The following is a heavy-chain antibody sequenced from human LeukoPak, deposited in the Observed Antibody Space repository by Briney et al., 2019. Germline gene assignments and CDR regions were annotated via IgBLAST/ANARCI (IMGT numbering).Heavy chain of an antibody. CDR1: GGSISSYY. D-gene: IGHD2-15*01. V-gene: IGHV4-59*08. J-gene: IGHJ4*02. CDR2: IYYSGST. CDR3: ARSSDGGGSYYTFDY. Sequence: SETLSLTCTVSGGSISSYYWSWIRQPPGKGLEWIGYIYYSGSTNYNPSLKSRVTISVDTSKNQFSLKLSSVTAADTAVYYCARSSDGGGSYYTFDYWGQGTLVTVSS.